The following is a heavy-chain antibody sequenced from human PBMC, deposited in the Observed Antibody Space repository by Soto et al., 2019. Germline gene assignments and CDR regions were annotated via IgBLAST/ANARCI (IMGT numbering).Heavy chain of an antibody. CDR3: ARDLAPENYDILTGRFDY. Sequence: GGSLRLSCAASGFTFSSYGMHWVRQAPGKGLEWVAVIWYDGSNKYYADSVKGRFTISRDNSKNTLYLQMNSLRAEDTAVYYCARDLAPENYDILTGRFDYWGQGTLVTVSS. CDR1: GFTFSSYG. D-gene: IGHD3-9*01. CDR2: IWYDGSNK. V-gene: IGHV3-33*01. J-gene: IGHJ4*02.